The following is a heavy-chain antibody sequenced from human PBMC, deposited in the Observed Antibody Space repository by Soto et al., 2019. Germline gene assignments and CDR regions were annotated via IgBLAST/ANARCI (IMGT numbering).Heavy chain of an antibody. V-gene: IGHV3-23*01. Sequence: GGSLRLSCAASGFTFSSYAMSWVRQAPGKGLEWVSAISGSGGSTYYADSVKGRFTISRDNSKNTLYLQMNSLRAEDTAVYYCAKDALGPSKVVPAAINYWGQGTLVTVSS. CDR2: ISGSGGST. J-gene: IGHJ4*02. D-gene: IGHD2-2*01. CDR1: GFTFSSYA. CDR3: AKDALGPSKVVPAAINY.